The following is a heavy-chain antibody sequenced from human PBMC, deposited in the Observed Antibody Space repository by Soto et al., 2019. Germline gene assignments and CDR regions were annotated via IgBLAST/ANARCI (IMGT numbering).Heavy chain of an antibody. D-gene: IGHD3-16*01. CDR2: ISYDEANK. J-gene: IGHJ6*02. V-gene: IGHV3-30*18. CDR1: GFTFRSFG. Sequence: LRLSCTASGFTFRSFGMHWVRQAPGKGLEWVAVISYDEANKYYADSVKGRFTISRDNSKNTLYLQMNSLRTEDTAVYFCAKAGANWGDYYYGMDVWGQGTTVTVSS. CDR3: AKAGANWGDYYYGMDV.